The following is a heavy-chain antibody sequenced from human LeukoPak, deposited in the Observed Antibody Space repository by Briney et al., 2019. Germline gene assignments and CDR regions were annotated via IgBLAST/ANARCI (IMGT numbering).Heavy chain of an antibody. CDR2: VNHGGTT. CDR3: AGTVTTRYYFDY. CDR1: GESFSDYY. Sequence: PSETLSLTCAVYGESFSDYYWSWIRQPPGRGLEWIGEVNHGGTTNYNPSLKSRVTLSVDTSKKQFSLKLSSVTAADTAVYYCAGTVTTRYYFDYWGQGTLVTVSS. V-gene: IGHV4-34*01. D-gene: IGHD4-17*01. J-gene: IGHJ4*02.